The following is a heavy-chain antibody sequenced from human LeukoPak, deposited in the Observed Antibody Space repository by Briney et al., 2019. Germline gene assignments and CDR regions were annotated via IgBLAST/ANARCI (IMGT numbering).Heavy chain of an antibody. V-gene: IGHV3-11*01. CDR3: AREWWLARGNIDY. Sequence: GGSLRLSCAASGFTFRDYYMSWIRQAPGKGLEWISYISSSGSTIYYADSVKGRFTISRDNAKNSLYLQMNSLRAEDTAVYYCAREWWLARGNIDYWGQGTLVTVSS. J-gene: IGHJ4*02. D-gene: IGHD6-19*01. CDR1: GFTFRDYY. CDR2: ISSSGSTI.